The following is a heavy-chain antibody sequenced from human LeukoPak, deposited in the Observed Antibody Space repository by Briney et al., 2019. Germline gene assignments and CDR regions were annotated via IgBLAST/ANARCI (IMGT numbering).Heavy chain of an antibody. CDR2: VYSGGGT. Sequence: GGSLRLSCAASGFTFGSYSMNWVRQAPGKGLEWVSVVYSGGGTNYADSVKDRFIISKDNSKNMVYLQMNSLRVEDTAVYYCARGFAGNLDYWGQGTLVTVST. D-gene: IGHD3-16*01. CDR3: ARGFAGNLDY. CDR1: GFTFGSYS. J-gene: IGHJ4*02. V-gene: IGHV3-66*01.